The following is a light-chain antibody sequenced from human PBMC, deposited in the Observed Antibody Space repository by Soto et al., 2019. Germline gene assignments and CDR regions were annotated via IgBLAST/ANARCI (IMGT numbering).Light chain of an antibody. CDR2: ETN. CDR3: ETWDTSLSAGRV. Sequence: QSVLTQPPSVSAAPGQTVTISCSGSSSNIGNNYVSWYQHLPGAAPKPLIYETNRRPAGIPDRFSGSKSGTSATLGITGLQTADEADYYCETWDTSLSAGRVFGPGTKLTVL. V-gene: IGLV1-51*02. CDR1: SSNIGNNY. J-gene: IGLJ1*01.